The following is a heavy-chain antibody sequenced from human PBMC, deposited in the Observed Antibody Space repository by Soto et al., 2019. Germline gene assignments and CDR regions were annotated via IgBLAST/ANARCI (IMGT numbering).Heavy chain of an antibody. D-gene: IGHD2-15*01. V-gene: IGHV3-23*01. J-gene: IGHJ5*02. CDR3: ARRPPAYGGTERGWFDP. CDR1: VLNFSSYG. Sequence: WGSLRVSWVSSVLNFSSYGMSWVGQAPGNGLEWVSAISGSGDSTYYADSVKGRFSISRDNSKNTLYLQMKSLRAEDTAVYYCARRPPAYGGTERGWFDPWGQGTMVTVSS. CDR2: ISGSGDST.